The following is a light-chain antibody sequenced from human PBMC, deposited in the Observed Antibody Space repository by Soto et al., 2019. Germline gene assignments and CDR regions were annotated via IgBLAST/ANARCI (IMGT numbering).Light chain of an antibody. CDR2: EVN. Sequence: QSVPTQPPSASGSPGQSVTISCTGTSSDVGGYNYVSWHQQHPGKAPKVMIYEVNKRPSGVPDRFSGSKSGNTASLIVSGLQAEDEADYYCSSYCSSYAGSTVVFGGGTKVTVL. CDR3: SSYCSSYAGSTVV. V-gene: IGLV2-8*01. CDR1: SSDVGGYNY. J-gene: IGLJ2*01.